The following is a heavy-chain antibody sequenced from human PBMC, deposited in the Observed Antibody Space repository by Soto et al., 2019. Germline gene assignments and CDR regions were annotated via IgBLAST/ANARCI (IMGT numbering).Heavy chain of an antibody. CDR3: AKGFNWNRADY. CDR2: IYGGGRT. V-gene: IGHV3-53*01. D-gene: IGHD1-20*01. CDR1: GFTVSNTY. Sequence: RLSCEASGFTVSNTYMSWIRQAPGRGLEWVSIIYGGGRTYYTDSVKGRFTISKDNSRNTVYLQMNSLRAEDTALYYCAKGFNWNRADYWGQGNLVTVSS. J-gene: IGHJ4*02.